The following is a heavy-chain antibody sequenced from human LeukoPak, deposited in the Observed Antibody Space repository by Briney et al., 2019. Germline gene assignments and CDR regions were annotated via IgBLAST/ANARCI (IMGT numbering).Heavy chain of an antibody. D-gene: IGHD3/OR15-3a*01. CDR3: ARGGHWTAFDS. Sequence: SQTLSLTCTVSGGSISSGSYYWSWTRQPPGKGLEWIGYIYDSGNTNYNPSLKSRVTISVDTSKNQFSLKLSSVTAADTAVYYCARGGHWTAFDSWGQGTLVTVSS. J-gene: IGHJ4*02. V-gene: IGHV4-61*01. CDR1: GGSISSGSYY. CDR2: IYDSGNT.